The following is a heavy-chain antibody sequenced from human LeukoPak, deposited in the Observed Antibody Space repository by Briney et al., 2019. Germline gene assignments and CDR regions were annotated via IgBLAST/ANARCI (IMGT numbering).Heavy chain of an antibody. CDR2: ISGSSSSI. CDR3: ASKMSD. D-gene: IGHD5/OR15-5a*01. V-gene: IGHV3-48*01. J-gene: IGHJ4*02. CDR1: GFSFNSYT. Sequence: PGGSLRLSCVASGFSFNSYTMHWVRQAPGKGLEWISYISGSSSSIYYADSVKGRFTISRDNAKNSLYLQMNGLRAEDTAVYYCASKMSDWGQGTLVTVSS.